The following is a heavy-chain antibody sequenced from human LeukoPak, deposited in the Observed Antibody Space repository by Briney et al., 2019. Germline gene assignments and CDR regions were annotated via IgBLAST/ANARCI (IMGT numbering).Heavy chain of an antibody. CDR1: GFTFSSYA. V-gene: IGHV3-23*01. J-gene: IGHJ6*03. D-gene: IGHD3-3*01. CDR2: ISGSGGST. Sequence: GGSLRLSCAASGFTFSSYAMSWVRQAPGKGLEWVSAISGSGGSTYYADSVKGRLTISRDNSKNTLYLQMNSLRAEDTAVYYCAKVGSNYDFWSGYFNDYYYYMDVWGKGTTVTVSS. CDR3: AKVGSNYDFWSGYFNDYYYYMDV.